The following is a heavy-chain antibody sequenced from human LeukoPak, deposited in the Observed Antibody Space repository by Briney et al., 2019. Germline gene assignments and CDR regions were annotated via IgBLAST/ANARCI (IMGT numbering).Heavy chain of an antibody. CDR1: GGSVSSVGYY. V-gene: IGHV4-61*08. CDR2: IYYSGST. Sequence: SETLSLTCTVSGGSVSSVGYYWSWIRQPPGKGLEWIGYIYYSGSTNYSPSLKSRVTISVDMSKNQFSLKLSSVTAADTAVYYCARRLGPHDAFDIWGQGTMVTVSS. D-gene: IGHD6-19*01. CDR3: ARRLGPHDAFDI. J-gene: IGHJ3*02.